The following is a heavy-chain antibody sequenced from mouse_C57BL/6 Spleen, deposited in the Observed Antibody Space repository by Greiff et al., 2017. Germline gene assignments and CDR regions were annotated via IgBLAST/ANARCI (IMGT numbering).Heavy chain of an antibody. CDR1: GYSITSGYY. J-gene: IGHJ4*01. Sequence: EVKLVESGPGLVKPSPSLSLTCSVTGYSITSGYYWKWIRQFPGNKVEWMGNISYDGSNNYNPTLKNLITITRDTSKNQFFLKLNSVTTEDTATYYCARASDGYYEDYAMDYWGQVTSVTVSS. CDR2: ISYDGSN. CDR3: ARASDGYYEDYAMDY. V-gene: IGHV3-6*01. D-gene: IGHD2-3*01.